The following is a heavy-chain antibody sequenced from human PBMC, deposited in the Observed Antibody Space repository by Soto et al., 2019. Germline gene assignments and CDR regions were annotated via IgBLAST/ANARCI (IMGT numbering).Heavy chain of an antibody. D-gene: IGHD6-13*01. CDR1: GFTFSSYA. J-gene: IGHJ5*02. CDR3: AKNGRAAAMYNWFDP. Sequence: EVQLLESGGGLVQPGGSLRLSWTGSGFTFSSYAMNWVRQAPGKGLECVSTISGSGGTTYYADSVKGRFTIDRDKSKNTLSLQMSSLRAEDTAVYYCAKNGRAAAMYNWFDPWGQGPLVTVSS. V-gene: IGHV3-23*01. CDR2: ISGSGGTT.